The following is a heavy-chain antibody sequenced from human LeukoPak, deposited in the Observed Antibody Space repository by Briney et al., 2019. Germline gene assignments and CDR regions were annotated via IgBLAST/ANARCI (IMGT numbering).Heavy chain of an antibody. Sequence: PGGSLRLSCAASGFTFSSYAMSWVRQAPGKGLEWVANIKQDGSEKYYVDSVKGRFTISRDNAKNSLYLQMNSLRAEDTAVYYCARVNSHNVLRFLEWPQWGRYYYYMDVWGKGTTVTVSS. CDR3: ARVNSHNVLRFLEWPQWGRYYYYMDV. J-gene: IGHJ6*03. CDR1: GFTFSSYA. D-gene: IGHD3-3*01. V-gene: IGHV3-7*01. CDR2: IKQDGSEK.